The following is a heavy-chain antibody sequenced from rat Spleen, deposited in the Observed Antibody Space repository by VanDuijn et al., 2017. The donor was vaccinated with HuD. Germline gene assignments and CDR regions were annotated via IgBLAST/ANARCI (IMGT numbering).Heavy chain of an antibody. CDR1: GFTLTRYH. D-gene: IGHD1-2*01. Sequence: QVQLKESGPGLVQPSQTLSLTCTVSGFTLTRYHVHWFRQPPGKGLEWMGVVWSDGDTSYNSALKSRLSISRDTSKSQVFLKMSSLQTEDTATYYCARAGSAAISLGNWFAYWGQGTLVTVSS. J-gene: IGHJ3*01. CDR3: ARAGSAAISLGNWFAY. CDR2: VWSDGDT. V-gene: IGHV2-32*01.